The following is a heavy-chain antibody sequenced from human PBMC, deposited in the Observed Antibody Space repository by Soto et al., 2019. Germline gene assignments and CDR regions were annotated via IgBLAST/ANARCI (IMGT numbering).Heavy chain of an antibody. D-gene: IGHD3-3*01. V-gene: IGHV3-21*01. CDR3: ARAGVALLEWLFFDY. CDR1: GFTFSSYS. Sequence: GGSLRLSCAASGFTFSSYSMNWVRQAPGKGLEWVSSISSSSSYIYYADSVKGRFTISRDNAKNSLYLQMNSLRAEDTAVYYCARAGVALLEWLFFDYWGQGTLVTVSS. CDR2: ISSSSSYI. J-gene: IGHJ4*02.